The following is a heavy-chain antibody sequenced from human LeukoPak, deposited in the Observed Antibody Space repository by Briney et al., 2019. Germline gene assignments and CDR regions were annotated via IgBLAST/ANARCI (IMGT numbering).Heavy chain of an antibody. Sequence: GGSLRLSCAASGFTVSDNYMSWVRQAPGKGLEWVSVIYSGGSTYYADSVKGRFTISRDNSKNTLYLQMNSLRAEDTAVYYCARDCCASTSCPHYYGMDVWGQGTTVTASS. V-gene: IGHV3-66*01. D-gene: IGHD2-2*01. J-gene: IGHJ6*02. CDR3: ARDCCASTSCPHYYGMDV. CDR2: IYSGGST. CDR1: GFTVSDNY.